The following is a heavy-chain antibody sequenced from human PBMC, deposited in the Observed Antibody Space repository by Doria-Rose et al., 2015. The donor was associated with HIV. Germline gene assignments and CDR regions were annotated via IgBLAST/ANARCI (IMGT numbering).Heavy chain of an antibody. Sequence: QVQLQESGPGLVRPSQTPSLTCTVLGDSISSGDSFWSWIRQPQGKGPEWIGYISSSGTTYYYPSLRGRLTISLDASKNQFSLNLNSVTAADTAVYYCARARNYGFPHFFDFWGQGTLVTVSS. V-gene: IGHV4-30-4*01. J-gene: IGHJ4*02. D-gene: IGHD3-10*01. CDR3: ARARNYGFPHFFDF. CDR1: GDSISSGDSF. CDR2: ISSSGTT.